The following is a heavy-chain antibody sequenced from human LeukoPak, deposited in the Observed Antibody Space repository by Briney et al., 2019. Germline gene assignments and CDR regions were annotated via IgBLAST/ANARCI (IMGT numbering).Heavy chain of an antibody. J-gene: IGHJ4*02. D-gene: IGHD2-8*01. CDR2: ISLTGLT. V-gene: IGHV4-4*02. CDR1: GVSISNTNW. CDR3: SRENGAFSPFGY. Sequence: SETLSLTCGVSGVSISNTNWWSWVRQPPGQGLEWIGEISLTGLTHYNPSLESRVTVSLDKSKNQLSLNLTSVTAADTAVYYCSRENGAFSPFGYWGQGTLVTVLS.